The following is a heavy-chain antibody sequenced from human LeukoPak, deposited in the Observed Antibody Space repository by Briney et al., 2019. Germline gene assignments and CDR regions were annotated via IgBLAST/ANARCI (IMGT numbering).Heavy chain of an antibody. CDR1: GFTFSSYW. CDR2: INSGGRST. CDR3: ARGRYTSGWYYFDY. J-gene: IGHJ4*02. V-gene: IGHV3-74*01. D-gene: IGHD6-19*01. Sequence: GGSVTLFCAAWGFTFSSYWMHWVRHAPGKGLVAVSCINSGGRSTSYGVPEKGRFTISRENAKNTLSLQMNSLSAEDTDVYYCARGRYTSGWYYFDYGGQGTRVTVSS.